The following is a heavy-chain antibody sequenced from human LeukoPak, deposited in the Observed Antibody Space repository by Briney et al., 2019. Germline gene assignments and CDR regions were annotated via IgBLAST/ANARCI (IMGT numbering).Heavy chain of an antibody. J-gene: IGHJ4*02. V-gene: IGHV3-11*01. CDR1: GFTFSDYY. CDR3: ARDPNYYDSSGYYPGAD. Sequence: GSLRLSCAASGFTFSDYYMSWIRQAPGKGLEWVSYIGSSGSTIYYADSVKGRFTISRDNAKNSLYLQMNSLRAEDTAVYYCARDPNYYDSSGYYPGADWGQGTLVTVSS. CDR2: IGSSGSTI. D-gene: IGHD3-22*01.